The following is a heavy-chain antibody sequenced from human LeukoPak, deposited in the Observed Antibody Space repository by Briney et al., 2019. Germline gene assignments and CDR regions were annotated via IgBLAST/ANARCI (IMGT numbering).Heavy chain of an antibody. CDR3: ARSSAPYYFDY. V-gene: IGHV1-2*02. Sequence: SSVKVSCKASGYTFTGYYMHWVRQAPGQGLEWMGWINPNSGGTNYAQKFQGRVTMTRDTSITTAYMELSRLRSDDTAVYYCARSSAPYYFDYWGQGTLVTVSS. CDR2: INPNSGGT. J-gene: IGHJ4*02. CDR1: GYTFTGYY.